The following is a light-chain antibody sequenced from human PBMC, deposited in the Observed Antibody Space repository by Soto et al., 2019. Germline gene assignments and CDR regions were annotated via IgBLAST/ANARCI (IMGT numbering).Light chain of an antibody. J-gene: IGKJ4*01. CDR1: QDINIY. Sequence: DIQMTQSPFFLSASVGDRVTITCQASQDINIYLNWYQQKPGKAPKLLIYDASKLQAGVPSRFSGGGSGTDFSFNISSLQPEDIATYYCQQHDDVPLTFGGGTKVEFK. V-gene: IGKV1-33*01. CDR2: DAS. CDR3: QQHDDVPLT.